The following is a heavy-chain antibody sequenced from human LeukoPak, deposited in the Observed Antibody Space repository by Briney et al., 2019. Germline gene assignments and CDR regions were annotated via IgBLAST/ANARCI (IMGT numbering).Heavy chain of an antibody. J-gene: IGHJ4*02. CDR3: AKDIDSSGYYFSPGY. CDR2: ISGSGGST. V-gene: IGHV3-23*01. CDR1: GFTFSSYA. Sequence: GGSLRLSCAASGFTFSSYAMSWVRQAPGKGLEWVSAISGSGGSTYYADSVKGRFTVSRDNSKSTLYLQMNSLRAEDTAVYYCAKDIDSSGYYFSPGYWGQGTLVTVSS. D-gene: IGHD3-22*01.